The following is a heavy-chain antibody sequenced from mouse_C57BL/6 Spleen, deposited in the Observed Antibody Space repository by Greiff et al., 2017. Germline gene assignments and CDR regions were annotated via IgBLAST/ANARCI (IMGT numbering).Heavy chain of an antibody. CDR2: IYPGSGST. J-gene: IGHJ2*01. CDR1: GYTFTSYW. V-gene: IGHV1-55*01. CDR3: ARRTTVVARYYFDY. Sequence: QVQLQQPGAELVKPGASVKMSCKASGYTFTSYWITWVKQRPGQGLEWIGDIYPGSGSTNYNEKFKSKATLTVDTSSSTAYMQLSSLTSEDSAVYYCARRTTVVARYYFDYWGQGTTLTVSS. D-gene: IGHD1-1*01.